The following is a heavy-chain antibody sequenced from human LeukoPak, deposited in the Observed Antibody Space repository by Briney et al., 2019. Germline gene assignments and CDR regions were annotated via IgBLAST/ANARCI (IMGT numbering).Heavy chain of an antibody. CDR2: ISGSGGST. J-gene: IGHJ5*02. V-gene: IGHV3-23*01. Sequence: GGSLRLSCAASGFTFSSDAMSWVRQAPGKGLEWVSAISGSGGSTYYADSVKGRFTISRDNSKNTLFLQMNTLRAEDTAVFYCARGDKQLVFNRNKGGFDPWGQGTLVTVSS. CDR1: GFTFSSDA. CDR3: ARGDKQLVFNRNKGGFDP. D-gene: IGHD6-13*01.